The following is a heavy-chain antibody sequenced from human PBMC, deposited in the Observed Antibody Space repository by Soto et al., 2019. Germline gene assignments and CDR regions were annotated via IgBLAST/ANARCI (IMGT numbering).Heavy chain of an antibody. J-gene: IGHJ4*02. V-gene: IGHV3-23*01. CDR1: GSAFSGFA. CDR2: ISGIDGKT. D-gene: IGHD1-26*01. CDR3: ARWSFLDY. Sequence: EVQLLESGGGLVRPGGSWHLSCTASGSAFSGFALGWVRQAPGKGLEGVSTISGIDGKTYYADSVKGRFPISRDTSKTTLYLEMTSLRVEDTAVYYCARWSFLDYWGQGTRVTVS.